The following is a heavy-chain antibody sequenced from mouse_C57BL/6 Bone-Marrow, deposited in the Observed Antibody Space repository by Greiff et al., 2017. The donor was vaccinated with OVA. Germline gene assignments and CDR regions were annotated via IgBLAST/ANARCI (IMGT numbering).Heavy chain of an antibody. D-gene: IGHD2-2*01. J-gene: IGHJ1*03. CDR1: GFTFSSYG. CDR2: ISSGGSYT. V-gene: IGHV5-6*01. CDR3: ARQRGRYGYDWYFDV. Sequence: EVHLVESGGDLVKPGGSLKLSCAASGFTFSSYGMSWVRQTPDKRLEWVATISSGGSYTYYPASVQGRFTISRDTAKNTLYLQMSSLKSEDTAMYYCARQRGRYGYDWYFDVWGTGTTVTVSS.